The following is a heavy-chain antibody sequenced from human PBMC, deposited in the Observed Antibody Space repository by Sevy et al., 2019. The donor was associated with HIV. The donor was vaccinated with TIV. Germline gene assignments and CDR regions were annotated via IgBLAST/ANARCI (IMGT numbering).Heavy chain of an antibody. CDR3: VRHVNTWFDP. CDR1: GFPFTGHH. Sequence: ASVKVSCKTSGFPFTGHHIHWVRQAPGQGLEWMGWINPNSEGTNYAQKFQGRVTMTRDTSIRTAYMELSRLRSDHTAVHYCVRHVNTWFDPWGQGTLVTVSS. V-gene: IGHV1-2*02. CDR2: INPNSEGT. J-gene: IGHJ5*02.